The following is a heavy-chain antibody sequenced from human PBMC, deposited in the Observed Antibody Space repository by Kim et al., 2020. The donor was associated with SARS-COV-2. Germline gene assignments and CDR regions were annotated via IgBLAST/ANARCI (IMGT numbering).Heavy chain of an antibody. CDR3: ARCYCGSDCYEFDF. J-gene: IGHJ4*02. D-gene: IGHD2-21*02. Sequence: SRSFQGQVTISAAKSISTAYLQWSSLKASDTAMYYCARCYCGSDCYEFDFWGQGTLVTVSS. V-gene: IGHV5-51*01.